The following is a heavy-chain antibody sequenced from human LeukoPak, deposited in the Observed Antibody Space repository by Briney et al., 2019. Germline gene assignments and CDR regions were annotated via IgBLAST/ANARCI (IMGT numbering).Heavy chain of an antibody. CDR3: AKDVRRAEYCSGTTCYTSSFDY. J-gene: IGHJ4*02. D-gene: IGHD2-2*02. Sequence: GGSLRLSCAASGFTFKDFAMTWVRQAPGKGLEWVSTISATGGGAYYADSVKGRFTISRDNSKDTLSLQMNTLRAEDTAVYYCAKDVRRAEYCSGTTCYTSSFDYWGQGTLVTVSS. V-gene: IGHV3-23*01. CDR2: ISATGGGA. CDR1: GFTFKDFA.